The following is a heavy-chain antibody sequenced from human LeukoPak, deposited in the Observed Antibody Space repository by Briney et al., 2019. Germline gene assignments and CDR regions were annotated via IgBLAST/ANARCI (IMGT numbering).Heavy chain of an antibody. J-gene: IGHJ4*02. Sequence: ASVKVSCKASGYTFTSYGISWVRQAPGQGLEWMGWISAYNGNTNYAQKLQGRVTMTTDTSTSTAYMELRSPRSDDTAVYYCARQLLWGFGELLYFDYWGQGTLVTVSS. D-gene: IGHD3-10*01. CDR3: ARQLLWGFGELLYFDY. CDR1: GYTFTSYG. CDR2: ISAYNGNT. V-gene: IGHV1-18*01.